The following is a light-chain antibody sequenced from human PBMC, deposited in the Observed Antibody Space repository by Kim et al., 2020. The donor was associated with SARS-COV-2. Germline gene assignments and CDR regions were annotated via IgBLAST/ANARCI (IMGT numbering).Light chain of an antibody. J-gene: IGKJ5*01. CDR2: GAS. V-gene: IGKV3-20*01. CDR3: QQYGDLVI. CDR1: QYVNSNY. Sequence: EIVLRQSPGTLSLSPGERATLSCRASQYVNSNYLAWSQHKPGQAPRLLIYGASSRATGVPDRFSGSGSGTDFTLTIARLEPEDFAVYYCQQYGDLVIFGQGTRLEIK.